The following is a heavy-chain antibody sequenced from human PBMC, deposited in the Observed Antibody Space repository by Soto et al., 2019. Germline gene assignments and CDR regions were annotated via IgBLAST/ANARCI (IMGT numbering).Heavy chain of an antibody. D-gene: IGHD2-2*01. V-gene: IGHV1-8*01. CDR3: ARDRAVLVPAALNDYYYYGMDV. CDR2: MNPNSGNT. Sequence: QVQLVQSGAEVKKPGASVKVSCKASGYTFTSYDINWVRQATGQGLEWMGWMNPNSGNTGYAQKFQGRVTMTRNTSISTAYMELSRLRSEDTAVYYCARDRAVLVPAALNDYYYYGMDVWGQGTTVTVSS. J-gene: IGHJ6*02. CDR1: GYTFTSYD.